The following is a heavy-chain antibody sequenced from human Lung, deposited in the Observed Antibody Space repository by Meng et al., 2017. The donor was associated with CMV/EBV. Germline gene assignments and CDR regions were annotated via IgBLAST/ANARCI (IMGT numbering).Heavy chain of an antibody. CDR3: ARGARRLNSPYHYYYGMDV. D-gene: IGHD5-18*01. CDR1: GGSISRYY. V-gene: IGHV4-59*01. Sequence: SXTXSLXCTVSGGSISRYYWSWIRQPPGKGLEWIGYIYYSGSTNYNPSLKSRVTISVDTSKNQFSLKLSSVTAADTAVYYCARGARRLNSPYHYYYGMDVXGQGXTVTFSS. CDR2: IYYSGST. J-gene: IGHJ6*02.